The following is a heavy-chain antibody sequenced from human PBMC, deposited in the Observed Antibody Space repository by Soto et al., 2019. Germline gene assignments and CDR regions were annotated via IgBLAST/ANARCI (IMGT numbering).Heavy chain of an antibody. CDR1: GGSISSGGYY. J-gene: IGHJ4*02. CDR3: ARGFPDNQNTGVLDAWPN. CDR2: IYYSGST. D-gene: IGHD3-10*01. Sequence: SETLSLTCTVSGGSISSGGYYWSWIRQHPGKGLEWIGYIYYSGSTYYNPSLKSRVTISVDTSKNQFSLKLSSVTAADTAVYYFARGFPDNQNTGVLDAWPNWGQGTLVTVSS. V-gene: IGHV4-31*03.